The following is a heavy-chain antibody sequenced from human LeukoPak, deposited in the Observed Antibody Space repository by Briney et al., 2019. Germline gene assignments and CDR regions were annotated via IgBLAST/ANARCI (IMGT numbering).Heavy chain of an antibody. D-gene: IGHD6-19*01. CDR3: ARDFPSGGWRVPSPRGMDY. Sequence: GGSLRLSCAASGFTFSNYAMPWDRQAPGKGLEWVAIISYDGSNKFYADSVKGRFTISRDNSKNTLYLQMNSLRTEDTAVYYCARDFPSGGWRVPSPRGMDYWGQGTLVTVSS. CDR1: GFTFSNYA. J-gene: IGHJ4*02. V-gene: IGHV3-30*04. CDR2: ISYDGSNK.